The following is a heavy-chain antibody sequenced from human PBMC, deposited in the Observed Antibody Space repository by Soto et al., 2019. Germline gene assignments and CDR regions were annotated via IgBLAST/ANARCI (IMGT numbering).Heavy chain of an antibody. D-gene: IGHD5-18*01. CDR1: GGSISSGGYY. J-gene: IGHJ6*02. V-gene: IGHV4-31*03. CDR3: ARSLRAGGYSYGWYNYYYGMDV. Sequence: QVQLQESGPGLVKPSQTLSLTCTVSGGSISSGGYYWSWIRQHPGKGLEWIGYIYYSGSTYYNPSLKSRVTISGDTSKNQFSLKLSSVTAADTAVYYCARSLRAGGYSYGWYNYYYGMDVWGQGTTVTVSS. CDR2: IYYSGST.